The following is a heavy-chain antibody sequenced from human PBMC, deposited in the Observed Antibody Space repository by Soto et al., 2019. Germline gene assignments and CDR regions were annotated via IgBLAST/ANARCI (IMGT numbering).Heavy chain of an antibody. D-gene: IGHD3-3*01. CDR1: GGSFSGYY. CDR2: INHSGST. V-gene: IGHV4-34*01. CDR3: ARGGMYYDFWSGRNWFDP. Sequence: PSETLSLTCAVYGGSFSGYYWSWIRQPPGKGLEWIGEINHSGSTNYNPSLKSRVTISVDTSKNQFSLKLSSVTAADTAVYYCARGGMYYDFWSGRNWFDPWGQGTLVT. J-gene: IGHJ5*02.